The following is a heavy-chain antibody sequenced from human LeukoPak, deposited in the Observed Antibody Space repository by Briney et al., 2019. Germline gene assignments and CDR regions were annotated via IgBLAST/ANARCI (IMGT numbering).Heavy chain of an antibody. CDR2: ISYDGSNK. D-gene: IGHD2-2*01. CDR3: ARDGQYQLLWEFDY. CDR1: GFTFSSYA. Sequence: GGSLRLSCAASGFTFSSYAMHWVRQALGKGLEWVAVISYDGSNKYYADSVKGRFTISRDNSKNTLYLQMNSLRAEDTAVYYCARDGQYQLLWEFDYWGQGTLVTVSS. J-gene: IGHJ4*02. V-gene: IGHV3-30*04.